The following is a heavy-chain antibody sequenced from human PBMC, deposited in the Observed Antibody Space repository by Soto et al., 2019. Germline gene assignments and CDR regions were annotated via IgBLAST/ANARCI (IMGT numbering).Heavy chain of an antibody. Sequence: SETLSLTCTVSGGSVSSGSYYWSWIRQPPXKGLEWIGYIYYSGSTNYNPSLKSRVTISVDTSKNQFSLKLSSVTAADTAVYYCARDRYYDSSGYYYYYYGMDVWGQGTTVTVSS. D-gene: IGHD3-22*01. CDR2: IYYSGST. CDR3: ARDRYYDSSGYYYYYYGMDV. J-gene: IGHJ6*02. V-gene: IGHV4-61*01. CDR1: GGSVSSGSYY.